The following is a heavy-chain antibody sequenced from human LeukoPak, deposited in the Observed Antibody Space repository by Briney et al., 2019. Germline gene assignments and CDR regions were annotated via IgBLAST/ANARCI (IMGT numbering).Heavy chain of an antibody. V-gene: IGHV3-21*01. CDR2: ISSSSSYI. Sequence: GGSLRLSCAASGFTFSIYSMDWVRQAPGKGLEWVSSISSSSSYIYYADSVKGRFTIYRDNAKNSLYLQMTSLRAEDTAVYYYARDYQVYYDILTGPRYFDYWGQGTLVSVSS. CDR1: GFTFSIYS. J-gene: IGHJ4*02. D-gene: IGHD3-9*01. CDR3: ARDYQVYYDILTGPRYFDY.